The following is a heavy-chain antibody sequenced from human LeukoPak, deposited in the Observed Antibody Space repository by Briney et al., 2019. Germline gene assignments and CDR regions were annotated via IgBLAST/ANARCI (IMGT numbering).Heavy chain of an antibody. J-gene: IGHJ4*02. Sequence: ASVKVSCKASGYTFTGYYMHWVRQAPGQGLEWMGWINPNSGGTNYAQKFQGRVTMTRDTSISTAYMELSRLRSDDTAVYYCARGDRIQLWLGSFDYWGQGTLVTVSS. CDR3: ARGDRIQLWLGSFDY. D-gene: IGHD5-18*01. V-gene: IGHV1-2*02. CDR1: GYTFTGYY. CDR2: INPNSGGT.